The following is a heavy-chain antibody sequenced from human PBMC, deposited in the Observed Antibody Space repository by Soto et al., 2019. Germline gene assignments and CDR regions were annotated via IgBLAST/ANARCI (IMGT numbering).Heavy chain of an antibody. CDR2: ISSAGSTT. CDR1: GFTFSNYD. J-gene: IGHJ4*02. V-gene: IGHV3-30-3*01. D-gene: IGHD3-3*01. Sequence: VQLVESGGGVVQPGRSLRLSCAASGFTFSNYDMHWVRQAPGKGLEWVAVISSAGSTTYYADSVKGRFTLSRDNSKNTLYPQMNNLRVDDTAVYYCYDLWWEHWSQGTLVTVSS. CDR3: YDLWWEH.